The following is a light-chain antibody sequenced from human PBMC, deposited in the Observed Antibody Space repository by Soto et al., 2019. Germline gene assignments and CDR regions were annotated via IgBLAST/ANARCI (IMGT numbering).Light chain of an antibody. CDR3: QQSYYNPT. V-gene: IGKV1-5*01. CDR1: QSISSW. J-gene: IGKJ1*01. CDR2: DAS. Sequence: DIQMTQSPSTLSASVGDRVTITCRASQSISSWLAWYQQKPGKAPKLLIYDASSLESGVPSRFSGSGSGTDFTLTISSLQHEDFANYYCQQSYYNPTFGQGTKVDIK.